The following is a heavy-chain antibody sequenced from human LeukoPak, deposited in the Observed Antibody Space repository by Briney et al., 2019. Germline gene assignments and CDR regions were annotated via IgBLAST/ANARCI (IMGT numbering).Heavy chain of an antibody. CDR3: AKDGPYHDILTGYRRTSAYYFDY. CDR1: GFIFRNYG. CDR2: VSPNGETA. V-gene: IGHV3-23*01. J-gene: IGHJ4*02. D-gene: IGHD3-9*01. Sequence: GGSLRLSCAASGFIFRNYGMNWVRQPPGKGLEWVSGVSPNGETAYYADSVKGRFTISRDNSKNTVYLQVRSLRAEDTAVYYCAKDGPYHDILTGYRRTSAYYFDYWGQGTLVTVSS.